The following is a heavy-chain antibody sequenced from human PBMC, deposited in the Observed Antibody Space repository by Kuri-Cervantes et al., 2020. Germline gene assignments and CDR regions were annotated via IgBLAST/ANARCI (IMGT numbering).Heavy chain of an antibody. V-gene: IGHV1-18*01. CDR3: ARRFGGRSHWFDP. D-gene: IGHD3-10*01. J-gene: IGHJ5*02. CDR1: GYTFTSYG. Sequence: ASVKVSCKASGYTFTSYGFSWVRQAPGQGLEWMGWISAYNANTNYAQRLQGRVTMTTDTSTRTAYMELRSLKSDDTAVYYCARRFGGRSHWFDPWGQGTLVTVSS. CDR2: ISAYNANT.